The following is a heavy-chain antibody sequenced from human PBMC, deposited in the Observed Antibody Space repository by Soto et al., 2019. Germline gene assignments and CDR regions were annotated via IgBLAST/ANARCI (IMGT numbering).Heavy chain of an antibody. Sequence: QVQLQESGPGLVKPSGTLSLTCAVSGDSMSSADWWSWVRQPPGKGLEWIGEIHHSWGINYHPSLRSRVTISVDMSKNQFSLNLSSVTAADTAVYFCVCNGYYSLDHWGQGTLVIVSP. CDR3: VCNGYYSLDH. CDR1: GDSMSSADW. CDR2: IHHSWGI. V-gene: IGHV4-4*02. D-gene: IGHD6-25*01. J-gene: IGHJ4*02.